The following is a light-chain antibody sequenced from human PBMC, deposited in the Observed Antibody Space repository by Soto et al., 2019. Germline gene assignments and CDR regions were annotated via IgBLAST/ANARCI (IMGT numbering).Light chain of an antibody. V-gene: IGKV3-11*01. CDR2: DAS. CDR3: QQRGGWPLT. Sequence: EIVLTQSPATLSLSPGERAALSCRASQGVGRFLAWYQQKPGQAPRLLIYDASNRAPGIPASFSGSGSVTDFTLAIDNLEPEDFAVYYCQQRGGWPLTFGGGTKVEIK. CDR1: QGVGRF. J-gene: IGKJ4*01.